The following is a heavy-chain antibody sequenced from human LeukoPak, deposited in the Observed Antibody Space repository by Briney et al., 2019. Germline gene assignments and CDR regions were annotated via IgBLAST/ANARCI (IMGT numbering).Heavy chain of an antibody. CDR3: AEVRPPGSYYNLAIDY. CDR2: ISWNSGVI. Sequence: GGSLRLSCAASGFKFGDYAMHWVRHAPGKGLEWVSGISWNSGVIDYADSVKGRFTISRDNAKNSLYLQMNSLRVEDTALYYCAEVRPPGSYYNLAIDYWGQGTLVTVSS. CDR1: GFKFGDYA. V-gene: IGHV3-9*01. D-gene: IGHD3-10*01. J-gene: IGHJ4*02.